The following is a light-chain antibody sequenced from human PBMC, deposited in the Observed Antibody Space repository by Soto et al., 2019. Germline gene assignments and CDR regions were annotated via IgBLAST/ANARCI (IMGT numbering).Light chain of an antibody. CDR2: NNK. V-gene: IGLV1-44*01. CDR3: AVWEDRLNGMV. J-gene: IGLJ2*01. CDR1: SSNIETNT. Sequence: QSALTQPPSASGTPGQRVTISCSGSSSNIETNTVDWYQHLPGTAPKVLIFNNKQRPSGVPDRFSGSKSGTSASLAISGLQSEDEADYYCAVWEDRLNGMVFGGGTKLTVL.